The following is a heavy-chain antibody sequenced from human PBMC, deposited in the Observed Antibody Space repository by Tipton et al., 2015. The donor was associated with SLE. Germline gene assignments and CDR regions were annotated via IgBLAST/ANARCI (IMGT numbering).Heavy chain of an antibody. D-gene: IGHD4-17*01. J-gene: IGHJ3*02. CDR2: ISTSGST. CDR1: GGSISSGGYS. V-gene: IGHV4-30-2*01. CDR3: ARDDGDSYRDAFDI. Sequence: TLSLTCAVSGGSISSGGYSWSWIRQPPGKGLEWIGYISTSGSTNYNPSLKSRVTISVDTSKNQFSLKLSSVTAADTAVYYCARDDGDSYRDAFDIWGQGTMVTVSS.